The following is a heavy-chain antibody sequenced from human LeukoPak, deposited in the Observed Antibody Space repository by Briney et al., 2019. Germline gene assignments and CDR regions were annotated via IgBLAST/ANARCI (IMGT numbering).Heavy chain of an antibody. CDR1: GYSISSGYY. Sequence: SETLSLTCTVSGYSISSGYYWGWIRQPAGKGLEWIGLIYSSGSTSYNPSLKSRVTMSVDTSKKQFSLRLSSVTAADTAVYYCARTPIYYFDNSGYYNWGQGTLVTVSS. CDR2: IYSSGST. CDR3: ARTPIYYFDNSGYYN. J-gene: IGHJ4*02. V-gene: IGHV4-4*07. D-gene: IGHD3-22*01.